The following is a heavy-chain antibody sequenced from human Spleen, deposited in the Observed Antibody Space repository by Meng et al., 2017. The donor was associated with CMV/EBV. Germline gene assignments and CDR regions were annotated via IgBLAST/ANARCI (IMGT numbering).Heavy chain of an antibody. J-gene: IGHJ4*02. CDR2: INPNSGGT. D-gene: IGHD1-26*01. V-gene: IGHV1-2*02. CDR1: GYTFTGYY. CDR3: AISWELPMVFDY. Sequence: ASVKVSCKASGYTFTGYYMHWVRQAPGQGLEWMGWINPNSGGTNYAQKFQGRVTMTRDTSISTAYMELSRLRSEDTAVYYCAISWELPMVFDYWGQGTLVTVSS.